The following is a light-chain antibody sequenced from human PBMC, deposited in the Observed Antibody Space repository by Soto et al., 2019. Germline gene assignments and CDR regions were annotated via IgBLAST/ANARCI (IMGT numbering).Light chain of an antibody. J-gene: IGLJ1*01. CDR1: SSDVGGYNY. V-gene: IGLV2-14*01. Sequence: QSALTQPASVSGSPGQSITISCTGTSSDVGGYNYVSWYQQHPGKAPKLMIYEVSNRPSGVSNHYSGSKSGNTASLTISGLQAEDEADYYCSSYTSSSIDYVFGTGTKVTVL. CDR3: SSYTSSSIDYV. CDR2: EVS.